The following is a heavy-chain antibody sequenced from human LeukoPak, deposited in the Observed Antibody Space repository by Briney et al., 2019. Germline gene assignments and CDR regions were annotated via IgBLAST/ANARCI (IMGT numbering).Heavy chain of an antibody. J-gene: IGHJ5*02. Sequence: ASVKVSCKASGYTFTSYDINWVRQATAQGLEWMELMKRNSDKTGYAQKFQGRVTITRNTSISPAYMELSSLGSGDTSVYYWARCLRNVFDLWGQGTGVSVFS. CDR3: ARCLRNVFDL. CDR2: MKRNSDKT. V-gene: IGHV1-8*03. CDR1: GYTFTSYD.